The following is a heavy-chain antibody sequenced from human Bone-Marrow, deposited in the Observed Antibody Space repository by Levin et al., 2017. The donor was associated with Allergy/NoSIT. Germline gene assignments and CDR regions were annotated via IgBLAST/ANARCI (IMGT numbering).Heavy chain of an antibody. CDR2: TRNKANSYTT. D-gene: IGHD4-17*01. Sequence: GGSLRLSCAASGFTFSDHYMDWVRQAPGKGLEWVGRTRNKANSYTTEYAASVKGSFTISRDDSRKSLYLQMDALKTEYTAVYYCVNTVTHYFDYWGQGTLVTVSS. CDR1: GFTFSDHY. V-gene: IGHV3-72*01. CDR3: VNTVTHYFDY. J-gene: IGHJ4*02.